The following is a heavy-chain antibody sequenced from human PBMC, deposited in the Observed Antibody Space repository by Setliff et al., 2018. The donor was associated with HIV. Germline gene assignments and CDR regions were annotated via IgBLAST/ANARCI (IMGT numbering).Heavy chain of an antibody. Sequence: ASVKVSCKASGYTFTSYGISWVRQAPGQGLEWMGWISEYNGDTKYAQKLQGRVTMTKDTSTSTAYMELRSLRSDDTAMYYCARKYTGGPLDYWGQGTLVTVS. CDR3: ARKYTGGPLDY. V-gene: IGHV1-18*01. D-gene: IGHD6-19*01. CDR2: ISEYNGDT. CDR1: GYTFTSYG. J-gene: IGHJ4*02.